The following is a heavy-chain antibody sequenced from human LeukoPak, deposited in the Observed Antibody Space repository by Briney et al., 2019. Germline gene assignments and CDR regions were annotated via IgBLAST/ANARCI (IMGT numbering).Heavy chain of an antibody. CDR3: ARQLVSGNDFIWFGEPAAHFDY. V-gene: IGHV1-8*02. Sequence: GASVQVSCKASGYTFTDYYFHWVRQAPGQGLEWMGWMNPNSGNTGYAQKFQGRVTMTRNTSISTAYMELSSLRSEDTAVYYCARQLVSGNDFIWFGEPAAHFDYWGQGTLVTVSS. CDR2: MNPNSGNT. J-gene: IGHJ4*02. CDR1: GYTFTDYY. D-gene: IGHD3-10*01.